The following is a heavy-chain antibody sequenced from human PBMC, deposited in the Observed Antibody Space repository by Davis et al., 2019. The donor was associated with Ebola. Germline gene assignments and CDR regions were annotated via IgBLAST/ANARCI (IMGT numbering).Heavy chain of an antibody. CDR3: AKGGYSSGWYGAFFDY. V-gene: IGHV3-23*01. D-gene: IGHD6-19*01. CDR2: ISGSGGST. Sequence: GGSLSLSCAASGFTFSSYAMSWVRQAQGKGLEWASVISGSGGSTYYADSVKGRFTISRDNSKNTLYLQMNSLRAEDTAVYYCAKGGYSSGWYGAFFDYWGQGALVTVSS. J-gene: IGHJ4*02. CDR1: GFTFSSYA.